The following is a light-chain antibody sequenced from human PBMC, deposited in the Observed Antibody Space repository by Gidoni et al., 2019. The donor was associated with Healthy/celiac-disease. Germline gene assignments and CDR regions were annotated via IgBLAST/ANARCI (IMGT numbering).Light chain of an antibody. CDR2: AAS. CDR3: QQSYSTPRGLT. V-gene: IGKV1-39*01. Sequence: DIQMTQSPSSLSASVGDRVTITCRASQSISSYLNWYQQKPGKAPKLLIYAASSLQSGVPSRFSCSGSGTDFTLTISSLQTEDFATYYCQQSYSTPRGLTFGGGTKVEIK. J-gene: IGKJ4*01. CDR1: QSISSY.